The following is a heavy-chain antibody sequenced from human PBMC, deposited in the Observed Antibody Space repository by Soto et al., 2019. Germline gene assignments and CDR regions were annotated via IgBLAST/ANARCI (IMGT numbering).Heavy chain of an antibody. J-gene: IGHJ4*02. V-gene: IGHV4-31*03. D-gene: IGHD4-17*01. CDR1: GGSISSGGYY. Sequence: SETLSLTCTVSGGSISSGGYYWSWIRQHPGKGLEWIGYIYYSGSTYYNPSLKSRVTISVDTSKNQFSLKLSSVTAADTAVYYCARDHDYGDYGGGYFDYWGQGTLVTVSS. CDR2: IYYSGST. CDR3: ARDHDYGDYGGGYFDY.